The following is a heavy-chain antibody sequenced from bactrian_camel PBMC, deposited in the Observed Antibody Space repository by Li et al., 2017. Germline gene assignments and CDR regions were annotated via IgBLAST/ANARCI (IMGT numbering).Heavy chain of an antibody. CDR2: TRTGGG. D-gene: IGHD2*01. V-gene: IGHV3S25*01. CDR1: GFTFSGYW. Sequence: QLVESGGGLVQPGGSLRLSCASSGFTFSGYWMHWVRQAPGKGLEWVSSTRTGGGYADSVKGRFTISRDNAKNTVYLQMNSLKPEDTADYYCVRDLSGVWSFEYWGRGTQVTVS. J-gene: IGHJ4*01. CDR3: VRDLSGVWSFEY.